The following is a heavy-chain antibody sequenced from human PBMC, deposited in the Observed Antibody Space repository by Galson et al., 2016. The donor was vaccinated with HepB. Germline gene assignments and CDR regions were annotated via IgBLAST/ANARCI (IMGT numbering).Heavy chain of an antibody. CDR2: IGQDGNET. V-gene: IGHV3-7*03. J-gene: IGHJ4*02. CDR1: GFTFTNYW. Sequence: SLRLSCAVSGFTFTNYWMTWVRQAPGKGLEWVGNIGQDGNETFYGDSVKGRVTISRDNAKRSLFLQLNSLSAEDTGVYYCARDKLAGAFTESLFEYWGQGILVTVSS. CDR3: ARDKLAGAFTESLFEY. D-gene: IGHD6-13*01.